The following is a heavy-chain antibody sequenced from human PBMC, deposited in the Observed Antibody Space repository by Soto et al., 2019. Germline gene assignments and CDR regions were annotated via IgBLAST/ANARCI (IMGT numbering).Heavy chain of an antibody. J-gene: IGHJ3*02. CDR3: ARGRPARGRERRITIFGGAFDI. Sequence: SETLSLTCAVYGGSFSGYYWSWIRQPPGKGLEWIGEINHSGSTNYNPSLKSRVTISVDTSKNQFSLKLSSVTAADTAVYYCARGRPARGRERRITIFGGAFDIWGQGTMVTVSS. CDR1: GGSFSGYY. CDR2: INHSGST. V-gene: IGHV4-34*01. D-gene: IGHD3-3*01.